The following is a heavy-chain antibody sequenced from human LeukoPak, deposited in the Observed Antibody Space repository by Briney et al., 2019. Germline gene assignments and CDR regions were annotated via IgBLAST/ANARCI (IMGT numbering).Heavy chain of an antibody. CDR2: IYYSGST. J-gene: IGHJ4*02. Sequence: SETLSLTCTVSGGSISSSSYYWGWIRQPPGKGLEWIGSIYYSGSTYYNPSLKSRVTISVDTSKNQFSLKLSSVTAADTAVYYCARMMGYGSGYYFDYWGQGTLVTVSS. CDR1: GGSISSSSYY. V-gene: IGHV4-39*01. D-gene: IGHD3-10*01. CDR3: ARMMGYGSGYYFDY.